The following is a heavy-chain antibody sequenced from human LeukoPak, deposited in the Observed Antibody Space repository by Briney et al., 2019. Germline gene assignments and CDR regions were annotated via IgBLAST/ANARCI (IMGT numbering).Heavy chain of an antibody. CDR1: GFTFSSYA. Sequence: QPGGSLRLSCAASGFTFSSYAMSWVRQAPGKGLEWVSAISGSGGSTYYADSVKGRFTISRDNSKNTLYLQMNSLRAEDTAVYYCAKIRGVYDFWSGPIDYWGQGTLVTVSS. V-gene: IGHV3-23*01. CDR3: AKIRGVYDFWSGPIDY. CDR2: ISGSGGST. J-gene: IGHJ4*02. D-gene: IGHD3-3*01.